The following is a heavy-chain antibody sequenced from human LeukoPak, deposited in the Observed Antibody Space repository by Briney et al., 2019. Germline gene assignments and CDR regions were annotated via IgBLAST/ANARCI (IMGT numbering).Heavy chain of an antibody. CDR3: ARGHWYSGSYYDY. CDR2: IYYSGST. Sequence: SETLSLTCTVSGGSISSYYWSWIRQPPGKGLEWIGYIYYSGSTNYNPSLKSRVTISVDTSKNQFSLKLSSVTAADTAVYYCARGHWYSGSYYDYWGQGTLVTVSS. CDR1: GGSISSYY. J-gene: IGHJ4*02. V-gene: IGHV4-59*01. D-gene: IGHD1-26*01.